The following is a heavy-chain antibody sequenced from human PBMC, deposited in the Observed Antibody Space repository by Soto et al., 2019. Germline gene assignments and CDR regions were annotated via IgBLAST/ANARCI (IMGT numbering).Heavy chain of an antibody. Sequence: GASVKVSCKASGGTFSSYAISWVRQAPGQGLEWMGGIIPIFGTANYAQKFQGRVTITADESTSTAYMELSSLRSEDTAVYYCARVNXDFWSGPHPYYYYGMDVWGQGTTVTVSS. CDR2: IIPIFGTA. D-gene: IGHD3-3*01. CDR1: GGTFSSYA. V-gene: IGHV1-69*13. J-gene: IGHJ6*02. CDR3: ARVNXDFWSGPHPYYYYGMDV.